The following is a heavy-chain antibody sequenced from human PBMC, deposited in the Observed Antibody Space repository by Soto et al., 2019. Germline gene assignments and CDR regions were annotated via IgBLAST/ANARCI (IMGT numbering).Heavy chain of an antibody. Sequence: SETLSLTCTVSGGSVTGTSYYWGWVRQPPGKGLEWIGSLSYSETTYYNPSLKSRVTISVDTSKNQFSLKLTSVTAADTAVYYCARPPRYNQVPYWGQGTLVTVS. CDR2: LSYSETT. D-gene: IGHD1-1*01. V-gene: IGHV4-39*01. J-gene: IGHJ4*02. CDR1: GGSVTGTSYY. CDR3: ARPPRYNQVPY.